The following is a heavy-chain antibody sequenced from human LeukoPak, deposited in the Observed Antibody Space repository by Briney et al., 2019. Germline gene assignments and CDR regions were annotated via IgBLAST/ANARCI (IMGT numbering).Heavy chain of an antibody. D-gene: IGHD3-22*01. CDR2: ISGSGGST. CDR3: AKDYAENYYYDSSGRSGAFDI. V-gene: IGHV3-23*01. Sequence: GGSLRLSCAASGFTFSSFALSWVRQAPGKGLEWVSAISGSGGSTYYADSVKGRFTISRDNSKNTLYLQMNSLRAEDTAVYYCAKDYAENYYYDSSGRSGAFDIWGQGTMVTVSS. CDR1: GFTFSSFA. J-gene: IGHJ3*02.